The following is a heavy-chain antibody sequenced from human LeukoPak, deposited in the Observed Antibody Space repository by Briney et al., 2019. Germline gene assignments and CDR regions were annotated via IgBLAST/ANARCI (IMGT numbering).Heavy chain of an antibody. Sequence: PGGSLRLSCAASGLTFSSYWMHWVRHAPGKGLVWVSRINSDGSSTSYADSVKGRFTISRDNSKNTLYLQMNSLRAEDTAVYYCASRSGYYDSSGYYYAHFDYWGQGTLVTVSS. CDR2: INSDGSST. J-gene: IGHJ4*02. CDR1: GLTFSSYW. D-gene: IGHD3-22*01. CDR3: ASRSGYYDSSGYYYAHFDY. V-gene: IGHV3-74*01.